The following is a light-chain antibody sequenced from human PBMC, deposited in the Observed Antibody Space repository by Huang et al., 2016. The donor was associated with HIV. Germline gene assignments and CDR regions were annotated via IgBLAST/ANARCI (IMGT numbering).Light chain of an antibody. CDR2: WSS. CDR1: QSVFSTSTNKDY. V-gene: IGKV4-1*01. CDR3: QQYYASPQT. J-gene: IGKJ1*01. Sequence: DIVMAQSPVSLAVSLGERATLTCRSSQSVFSTSTNKDYLAWFQQKPGQPPKLLLFWSSTREVGVPDRFSGSGSGTHFTLTIANLEADAAAIYYCQQYYASPQTFGQGTRV.